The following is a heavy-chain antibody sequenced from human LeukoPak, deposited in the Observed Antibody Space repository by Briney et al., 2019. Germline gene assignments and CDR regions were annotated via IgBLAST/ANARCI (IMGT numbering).Heavy chain of an antibody. CDR3: ARSWHTAMVPRGMDV. J-gene: IGHJ6*02. D-gene: IGHD5-18*01. CDR1: GFTFSDYY. Sequence: PGGSLRLSCAASGFTFSDYYMSWIRQAPGKGLEWVSYISSSGSTIYYADSVKGRFTISRDNAKNSLYLQMNSLRAEDTAVYYCARSWHTAMVPRGMDVWGQGTTVTVSS. CDR2: ISSSGSTI. V-gene: IGHV3-11*01.